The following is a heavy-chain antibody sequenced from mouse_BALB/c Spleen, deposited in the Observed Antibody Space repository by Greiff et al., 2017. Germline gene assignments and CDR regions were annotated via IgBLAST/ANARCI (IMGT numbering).Heavy chain of an antibody. CDR3: AREGYDNY. J-gene: IGHJ2*01. V-gene: IGHV3-6*02. Sequence: VQLQQSGPGLVKPSQSLSLTCSVTGYSITSGYYWNWIRQFPGNKLEWMGYISYDGSNNYNPSLKNRISITRDTSKNQFFLKLNSVTTEDTATYYCAREGYDNYWGQGTTLTVSS. CDR2: ISYDGSN. CDR1: GYSITSGYY. D-gene: IGHD2-2*01.